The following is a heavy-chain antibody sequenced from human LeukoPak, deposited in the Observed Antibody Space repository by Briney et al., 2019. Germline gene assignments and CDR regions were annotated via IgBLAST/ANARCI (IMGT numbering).Heavy chain of an antibody. CDR1: GGTFSSYA. CDR3: ARDRVVIAAAGTMGAFDI. D-gene: IGHD6-13*01. Sequence: SVNVSCKASGGTFSSYAISWVRQAPGQGLEWMGGIIPIFGTANYAQKFQGRVTITADESTSTAYMELSSLRSEDTAVYYCARDRVVIAAAGTMGAFDIWGQGTMVTVSS. J-gene: IGHJ3*02. V-gene: IGHV1-69*13. CDR2: IIPIFGTA.